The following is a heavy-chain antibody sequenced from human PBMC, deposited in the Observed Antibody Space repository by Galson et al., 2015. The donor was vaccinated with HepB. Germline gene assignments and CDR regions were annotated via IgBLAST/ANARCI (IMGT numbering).Heavy chain of an antibody. V-gene: IGHV1-2*04. J-gene: IGHJ6*02. Sequence: SVKVSCKASGYTFTGHYMHWVRQAPGQGLEWMVWIHPYSGGTSYAQKFQDWVTMTRDTSISTAHMELSNLRYDDTAVYYCAREVIVVVVAATRMTYYYYGMDVWGQGTTVTVSS. CDR2: IHPYSGGT. CDR3: AREVIVVVVAATRMTYYYYGMDV. D-gene: IGHD2-15*01. CDR1: GYTFTGHY.